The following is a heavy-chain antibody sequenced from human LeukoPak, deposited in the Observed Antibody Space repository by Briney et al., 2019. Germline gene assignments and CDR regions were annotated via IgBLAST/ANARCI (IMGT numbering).Heavy chain of an antibody. CDR3: ARGGGYQLLLSWFDP. CDR2: IVPIFDTA. J-gene: IGHJ5*02. Sequence: SVKVSCKASGGTFSNYAISWVRQAPGQGLEWMGGIVPIFDTADYAQKFQGRLTITADDSTSTAYMELSSLRAEDTAVYYCARGGGYQLLLSWFDPWGQGTLVTVSS. V-gene: IGHV1-69*13. D-gene: IGHD2-2*01. CDR1: GGTFSNYA.